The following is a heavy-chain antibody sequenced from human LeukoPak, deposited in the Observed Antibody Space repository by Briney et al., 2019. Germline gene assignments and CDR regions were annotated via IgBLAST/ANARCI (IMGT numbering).Heavy chain of an antibody. D-gene: IGHD3-16*01. CDR1: GFTFSNAS. CDR3: ARGRGWVDH. CDR2: IHDDGRVT. Sequence: GGSLRLSCAASGFTFSNASMSWVRQAPGKGLEWVANIHDDGRVTNYVDSVKGRFTISRDDARNSVYLQLNSLRAEDTALYYCARGRGWVDHWGQGTLVTVSS. V-gene: IGHV3-7*01. J-gene: IGHJ4*02.